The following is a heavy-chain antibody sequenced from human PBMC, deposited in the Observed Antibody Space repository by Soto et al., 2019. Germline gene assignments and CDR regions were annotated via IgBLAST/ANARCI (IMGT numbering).Heavy chain of an antibody. CDR3: AREGSYYFDY. CDR2: IYYSGST. V-gene: IGHV4-31*03. Sequence: SETLSLTCTVSGGSISSGGYYWSWIRQHPGKGLEWIGYIYYSGSTYYNPSLKSRVTISVDTSMNQFSLKLSSVTAADTAVYYCAREGSYYFDYWGQGTLVTVSS. J-gene: IGHJ4*02. CDR1: GGSISSGGYY.